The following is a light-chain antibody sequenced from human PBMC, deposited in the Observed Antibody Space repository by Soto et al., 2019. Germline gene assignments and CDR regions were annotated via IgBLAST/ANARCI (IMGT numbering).Light chain of an antibody. CDR2: GSS. J-gene: IGKJ1*01. Sequence: DIVLTQSPGTLSVSPGEKATLSCRASQSFSSNSLAWYQQKPGQAPRLLIYGSSSRATGVPDRFSGSGSGTGFTLTINRLEPEDFAVYYCQHFGTTPWTFGQGTKVEFK. CDR3: QHFGTTPWT. CDR1: QSFSSNS. V-gene: IGKV3-20*01.